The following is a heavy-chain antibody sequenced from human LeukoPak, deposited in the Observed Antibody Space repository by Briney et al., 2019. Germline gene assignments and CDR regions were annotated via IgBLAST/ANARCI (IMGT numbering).Heavy chain of an antibody. CDR3: ARDTAMVRSFDY. CDR1: GYTCTSYA. Sequence: GASVMVSCKASGYTCTSYAICEVRQAPGQGLDWMGWISAYNGNTNYAQKLQGRVAMTTDTSTSTAYMELRSLRSDDTAVYYCARDTAMVRSFDYWGQGTLVTVSS. D-gene: IGHD5-18*01. V-gene: IGHV1-18*01. J-gene: IGHJ4*02. CDR2: ISAYNGNT.